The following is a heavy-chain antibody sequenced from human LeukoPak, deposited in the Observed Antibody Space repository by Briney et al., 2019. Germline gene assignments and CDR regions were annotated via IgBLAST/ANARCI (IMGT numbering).Heavy chain of an antibody. Sequence: SETLSLTCAVYAGSFSGYYWSWIRQPPGKGLEWIGEINHSGSTNYNPSLKSRVTISVDTSKNQFSLKLSSVTAADTAVYYCARGRKFWYDYYGMDVWGQGTTVTVSS. CDR1: AGSFSGYY. V-gene: IGHV4-34*01. CDR2: INHSGST. CDR3: ARGRKFWYDYYGMDV. J-gene: IGHJ6*02.